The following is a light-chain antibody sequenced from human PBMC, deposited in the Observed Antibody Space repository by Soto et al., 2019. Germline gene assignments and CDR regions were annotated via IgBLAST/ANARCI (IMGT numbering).Light chain of an antibody. CDR1: SSDVGGYDY. CDR2: DIS. V-gene: IGLV2-14*01. Sequence: QSVLTQPASVSGSPGQSITISCTGTSSDVGGYDYVSWYQQHPGKAPTVMIYDISNRPSGVSNRFSGSKSGNTASLTISGLQAEDEADYYCSSYTSSSTVVFGGGTKVPS. J-gene: IGLJ2*01. CDR3: SSYTSSSTVV.